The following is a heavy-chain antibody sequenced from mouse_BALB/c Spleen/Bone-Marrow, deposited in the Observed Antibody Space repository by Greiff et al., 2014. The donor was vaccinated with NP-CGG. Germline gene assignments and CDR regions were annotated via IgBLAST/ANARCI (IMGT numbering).Heavy chain of an antibody. V-gene: IGHV2-2*02. CDR1: GFSLTSYG. Sequence: VQLQQSGPGLVQPSQSLSITCTVSGFSLTSYGVHWVRQSPGRGPEWLGVIWSGGSTDYNAAFISRLSISKDNSKSQVFFKMNSLQANDTAIYYCARNGNYYFDYWGQGTTLTVSS. CDR2: IWSGGST. J-gene: IGHJ2*01. CDR3: ARNGNYYFDY. D-gene: IGHD2-1*01.